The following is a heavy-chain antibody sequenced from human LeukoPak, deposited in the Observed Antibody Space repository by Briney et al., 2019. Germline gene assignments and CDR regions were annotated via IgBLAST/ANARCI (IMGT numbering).Heavy chain of an antibody. Sequence: PSETLSLTCTVSGSSISSGGYYWSWIRQHPGKGLEWIGRIYTSGSTNYNPSLKSRVTMSVDTSKNQFSLKLSSVTAADTAVYYCARMRRAYSSPYDAFDIWGQGTMVTVSS. V-gene: IGHV4-61*02. J-gene: IGHJ3*02. CDR2: IYTSGST. CDR1: GSSISSGGYY. D-gene: IGHD6-6*01. CDR3: ARMRRAYSSPYDAFDI.